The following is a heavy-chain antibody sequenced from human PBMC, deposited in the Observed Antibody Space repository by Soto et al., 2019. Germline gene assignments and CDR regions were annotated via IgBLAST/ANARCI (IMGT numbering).Heavy chain of an antibody. Sequence: QVQLVQSGAEVKKPGSSVKVSCKASGGTFSSYTISWVRQAPGQGLEWMGRIIPILGIANYAQKFQGRVTITADKSTSTAYMELSSLRSEDTAVYYCATEELSTQVKTGDGMDVWGQGTTVTVSS. CDR1: GGTFSSYT. D-gene: IGHD3-16*02. J-gene: IGHJ6*02. CDR3: ATEELSTQVKTGDGMDV. V-gene: IGHV1-69*02. CDR2: IIPILGIA.